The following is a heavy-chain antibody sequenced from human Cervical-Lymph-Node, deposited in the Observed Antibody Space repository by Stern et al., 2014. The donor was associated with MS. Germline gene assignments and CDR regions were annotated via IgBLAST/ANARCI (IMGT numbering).Heavy chain of an antibody. V-gene: IGHV1-69*12. Sequence: QVQLVQSGAEVKKPGSSVKVSCKASGGTFRSSTISWVRQAPGKGLEWMGGIIPLFGTANYARKFQGRVTITADESTSTAYMELSSLRSEDTAVYYCARELSQVLVYWGQGTLVTVSS. CDR3: ARELSQVLVY. CDR2: IIPLFGTA. CDR1: GGTFRSST. J-gene: IGHJ4*02.